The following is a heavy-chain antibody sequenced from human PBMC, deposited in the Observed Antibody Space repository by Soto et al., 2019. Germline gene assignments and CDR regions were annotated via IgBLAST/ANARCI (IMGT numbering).Heavy chain of an antibody. CDR2: ISSSSSYT. D-gene: IGHD6-19*01. CDR3: ARGEQWLDY. CDR1: GFTFSDYY. Sequence: QVQLVESGGGLVKPGGSLRLSCAACGFTFSDYYMSWIRQAPGKGLEWVSYISSSSSYTNYADSVKGRFTISRDNAKTSLYLQMNSLRAEDAAVYYWARGEQWLDYWGQGTLVTVSS. J-gene: IGHJ4*02. V-gene: IGHV3-11*05.